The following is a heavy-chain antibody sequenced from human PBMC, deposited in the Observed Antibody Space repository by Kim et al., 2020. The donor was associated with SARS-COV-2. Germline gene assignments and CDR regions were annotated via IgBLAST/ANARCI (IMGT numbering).Heavy chain of an antibody. Sequence: SQKFQGRVTITRDTSASTAYMELSSLRSEDTAVYYCARGSSGYYYYGMDLWGQGTTVTVSS. CDR3: ARGSSGYYYYGMDL. V-gene: IGHV1-3*01. D-gene: IGHD6-6*01. J-gene: IGHJ6*02.